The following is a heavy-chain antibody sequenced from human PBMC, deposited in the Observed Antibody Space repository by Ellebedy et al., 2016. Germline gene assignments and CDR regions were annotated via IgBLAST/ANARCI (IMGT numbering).Heavy chain of an antibody. D-gene: IGHD3-10*01. CDR3: ARRPTSGSAFDWYLDL. CDR2: VYPDDSDT. V-gene: IGHV5-51*01. Sequence: GESLKISCKGSGYRFTSYWIGWVRQMPGKGLEWMGVVYPDDSDTRYSPSFQGQVTISVDRSIDTAYLQWRSLKASDTAIYYCARRPTSGSAFDWYLDLWGRGTLVTVSS. CDR1: GYRFTSYW. J-gene: IGHJ2*01.